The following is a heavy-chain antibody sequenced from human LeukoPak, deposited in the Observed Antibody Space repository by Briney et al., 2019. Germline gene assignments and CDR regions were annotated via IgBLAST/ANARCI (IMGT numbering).Heavy chain of an antibody. CDR1: GFTFSNYW. V-gene: IGHV3-7*01. D-gene: IGHD5-24*01. CDR2: IKEDGSNK. Sequence: PGGSMRLSCAAYGFTFSNYWMAWVRQAPGKGLEWVANIKEDGSNKYYVDSVKGRFTISRDNAKSSLYLQMNSLRAEDTAVYYCANLWEMGYWGQGTLVTVSS. J-gene: IGHJ4*02. CDR3: ANLWEMGY.